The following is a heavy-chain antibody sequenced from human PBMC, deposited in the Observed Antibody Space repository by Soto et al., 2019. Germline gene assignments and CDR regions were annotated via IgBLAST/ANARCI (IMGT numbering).Heavy chain of an antibody. CDR2: ISSSSSYT. CDR1: GFTFSDYY. J-gene: IGHJ4*02. CDR3: AREGAKGVGDY. Sequence: PGGSLRLSCAASGFTFSDYYMSWIRQAPGKGLEWVSYISSSSSYTNYADSVKGRFTISRDNAKNSLYLQMNSLRAEDTAVYYCAREGAKGVGDYWGQGTLVTVSS. V-gene: IGHV3-11*06.